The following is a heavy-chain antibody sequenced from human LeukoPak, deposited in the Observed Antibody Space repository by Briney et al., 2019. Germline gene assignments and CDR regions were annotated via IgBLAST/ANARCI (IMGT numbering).Heavy chain of an antibody. CDR3: ARALSSSRQAFDY. Sequence: PGGSLRLSCAASGFTFSSYSMNWVRQAPGKGLEWVSSISSSSSYIYYADSVKGRFTISRDNAKNSLYLQMNSLRAEDTAVYYCARALSSSRQAFDYWGQGTLVSVSS. D-gene: IGHD6-6*01. J-gene: IGHJ4*02. V-gene: IGHV3-21*01. CDR2: ISSSSSYI. CDR1: GFTFSSYS.